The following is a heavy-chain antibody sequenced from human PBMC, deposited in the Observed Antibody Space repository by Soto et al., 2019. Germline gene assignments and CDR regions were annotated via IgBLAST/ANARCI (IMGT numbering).Heavy chain of an antibody. D-gene: IGHD6-13*01. CDR2: INTNTGNP. Sequence: ASVKVSCKASGYTFTSYAMNWVRQAPGQGLEWMGWINTNTGNPTYAQGFTGRFVFSLDTSVSTAYLQICSLKAEDTAVYYCARAPLYSSRWYELVRYYYYGMDVWGQGTTVTVSS. CDR1: GYTFTSYA. J-gene: IGHJ6*02. CDR3: ARAPLYSSRWYELVRYYYYGMDV. V-gene: IGHV7-4-1*01.